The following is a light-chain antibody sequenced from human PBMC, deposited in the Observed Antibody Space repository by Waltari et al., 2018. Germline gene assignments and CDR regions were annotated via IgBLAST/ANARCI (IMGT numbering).Light chain of an antibody. CDR3: QNRRNWPLLT. J-gene: IGKJ4*01. Sequence: EVVLTQSPATLSLSPGDRATLSCRPSQNIGNYLAWYQQKPGQAPRLLIQAASNRATGVPARFSGSGSSTDFTLTISSLEPEDFAVYYCQNRRNWPLLTFGGGTKVEIK. CDR1: QNIGNY. CDR2: AAS. V-gene: IGKV3-11*01.